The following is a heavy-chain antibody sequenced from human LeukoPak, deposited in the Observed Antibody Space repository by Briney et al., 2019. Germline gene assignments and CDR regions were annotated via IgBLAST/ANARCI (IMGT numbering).Heavy chain of an antibody. CDR1: GFTFSSYE. Sequence: PGGSLRLSCAASGFTFSSYEMNWVRQAPGKGLEWVSYISSSGSTIYYADSVKGRFTISRDNAKNSLYLQMNSLRAEDTAVYYCARDYYDSSGYPLQFDYWGQGTLVTVSS. CDR3: ARDYYDSSGYPLQFDY. CDR2: ISSSGSTI. D-gene: IGHD3-22*01. V-gene: IGHV3-48*03. J-gene: IGHJ4*02.